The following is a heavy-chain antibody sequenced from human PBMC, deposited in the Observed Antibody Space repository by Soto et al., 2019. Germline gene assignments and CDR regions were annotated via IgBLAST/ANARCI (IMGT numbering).Heavy chain of an antibody. CDR2: IYSSENT. V-gene: IGHV4-39*01. CDR3: ARRIVATETFDY. J-gene: IGHJ4*02. CDR1: GGSVSSNSYS. D-gene: IGHD5-12*01. Sequence: PSETLSLTCTVSGGSVSSNSYSWGWIRQSPGKGLEWIGTIYSSENTYYNPSLLSRVTISVDTSKNEFSLRLSSVTAADTAVYYCARRIVATETFDYWGQGTLVTVSS.